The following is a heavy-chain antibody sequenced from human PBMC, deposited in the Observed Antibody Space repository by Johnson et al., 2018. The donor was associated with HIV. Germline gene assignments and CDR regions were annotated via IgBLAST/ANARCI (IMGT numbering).Heavy chain of an antibody. Sequence: VQLVESGGGLVQPGGSLRLSCAASGFTFDDYAMDWVRQAAGKGLEWVSGISWNSGRKGYVDFVKGRYTISRDKARNSLYVQMNSRMAEDTAVYYCARYQLGGDAFDIWGQGTMVTVSS. V-gene: IGHV3-9*01. CDR1: GFTFDDYA. CDR2: ISWNSGRK. J-gene: IGHJ3*02. D-gene: IGHD7-27*01. CDR3: ARYQLGGDAFDI.